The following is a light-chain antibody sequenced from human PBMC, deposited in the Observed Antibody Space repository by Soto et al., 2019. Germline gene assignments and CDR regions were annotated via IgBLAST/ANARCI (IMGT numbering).Light chain of an antibody. Sequence: QSALTQPASVSGSPGQSITISCTGTYTDVGDYNYVSWYQHRPDYGPKLTIFEVSNRPSGVSDRFSGSKSGITASLTISGLQAEDEADYYCASYTSITTLYVFGTGTKVTVL. J-gene: IGLJ1*01. V-gene: IGLV2-14*01. CDR1: YTDVGDYNY. CDR3: ASYTSITTLYV. CDR2: EVS.